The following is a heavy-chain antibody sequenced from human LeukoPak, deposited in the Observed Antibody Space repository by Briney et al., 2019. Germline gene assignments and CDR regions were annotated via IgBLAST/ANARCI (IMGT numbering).Heavy chain of an antibody. CDR3: ARNLGWELQEDYYGMDV. V-gene: IGHV3-30-3*01. J-gene: IGHJ6*02. CDR2: ISYDGSNK. D-gene: IGHD1-26*01. Sequence: PGRSLRLSCAASGFTFSSYAMHWVRQAPGKGLEWVAVISYDGSNKYYADSVKGRFTISRDNSKNTLYLQMNSLRAEDTAVYYCARNLGWELQEDYYGMDVWGQGTTVTVSS. CDR1: GFTFSSYA.